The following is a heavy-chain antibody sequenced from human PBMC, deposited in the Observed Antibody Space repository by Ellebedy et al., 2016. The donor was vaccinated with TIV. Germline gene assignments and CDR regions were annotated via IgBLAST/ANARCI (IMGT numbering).Heavy chain of an antibody. V-gene: IGHV3-30*18. Sequence: GGSLRLSXAASGFTFSSYGMHWVRQAPGKGLEWVAVISYDGSNKYYADSVKGRFTISRDNSKNTLYLQMNSLRAEDTAVYYCAKGVWELLGWFDPWGQGTLVTVSS. D-gene: IGHD1-26*01. CDR1: GFTFSSYG. J-gene: IGHJ5*02. CDR3: AKGVWELLGWFDP. CDR2: ISYDGSNK.